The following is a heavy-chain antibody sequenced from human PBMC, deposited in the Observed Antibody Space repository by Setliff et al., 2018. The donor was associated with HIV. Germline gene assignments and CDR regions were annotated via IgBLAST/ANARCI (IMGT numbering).Heavy chain of an antibody. CDR1: DVTPSNYA. J-gene: IGHJ6*04. Sequence: SVKVSCKVSDVTPSNYALNWVRQAPGQGLEWMGAIIPVFATANYAQKFQGRVTMTRDTSISTAYMELSSLTSEDTAVYYCARGKGVGGVIITGGLDVWGKGTTVTVSS. CDR2: IIPVFATA. V-gene: IGHV1-69*05. CDR3: ARGKGVGGVIITGGLDV. D-gene: IGHD3-10*01.